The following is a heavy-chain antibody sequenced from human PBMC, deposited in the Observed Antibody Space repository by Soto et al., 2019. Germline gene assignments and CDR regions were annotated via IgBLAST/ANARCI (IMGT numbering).Heavy chain of an antibody. CDR1: GFTFSSYG. D-gene: IGHD6-19*01. J-gene: IGHJ3*01. Sequence: PGGSLRLSCAASGFTFSSYGMHWGRQAPGKGLEWVAVISYDGSNKYYADSVKGRFTISRDNSKDTLYLQMNNLRAEDTAVYYCAMGRYSGNQGVFDFGAQGTMDPV. CDR3: AMGRYSGNQGVFDF. V-gene: IGHV3-30*03. CDR2: ISYDGSNK.